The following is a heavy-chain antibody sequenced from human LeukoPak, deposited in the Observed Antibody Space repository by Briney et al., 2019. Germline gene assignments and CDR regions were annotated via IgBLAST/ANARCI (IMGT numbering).Heavy chain of an antibody. CDR1: GGSFSGYY. V-gene: IGHV4-34*01. CDR3: ARGPGSYYYYYMDV. J-gene: IGHJ6*03. CDR2: INHSGST. Sequence: SETLSLTCAVYGGSFSGYYWSWIRQPPGKGLEWIGEINHSGSTNYNPSLKSRVTISVDTSKNQFSLKLSSVTAADTAVYYCARGPGSYYYYYMDVWDKGTTVTVSS. D-gene: IGHD7-27*01.